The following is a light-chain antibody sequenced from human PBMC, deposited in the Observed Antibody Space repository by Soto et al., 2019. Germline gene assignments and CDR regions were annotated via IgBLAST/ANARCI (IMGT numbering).Light chain of an antibody. CDR2: DAC. CDR1: QSVSSY. J-gene: IGKJ1*01. Sequence: EIVLTQSPATLSLSPGERATHSCRASQSVSSYLAWYQQKPGQAPRLLIYDACNRATGIPARFSGSGSGTDFTLTISNLEPEDFAVYDCQQRSNWPPCTFGQGTKVEIK. CDR3: QQRSNWPPCT. V-gene: IGKV3-11*01.